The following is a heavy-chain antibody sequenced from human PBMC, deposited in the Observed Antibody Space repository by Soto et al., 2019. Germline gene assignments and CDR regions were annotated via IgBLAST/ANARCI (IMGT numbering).Heavy chain of an antibody. D-gene: IGHD3-10*01. J-gene: IGHJ5*02. CDR1: GYTFTNFG. CDR2: MNPNSGNT. V-gene: IGHV1-8*01. CDR3: ARLRDYYGSGSYYWFDP. Sequence: GPSVTVSCKTSGYTFTNFGISWVRQDNGQGLEWMGWMNPNSGNTGYAQKFQGRVTMTRNTSISTAYMELSSLRSEDTAVYYCARLRDYYGSGSYYWFDPWGQGTLVTVSS.